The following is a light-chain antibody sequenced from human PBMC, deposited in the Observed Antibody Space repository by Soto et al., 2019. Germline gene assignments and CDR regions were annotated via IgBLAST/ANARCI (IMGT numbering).Light chain of an antibody. CDR1: SSDVGGYNF. Sequence: QSALTQPPSASGSPGQSVTISCTGTSSDVGGYNFVSWYQQHPGKAPKFMIYEVTKRPSGVPDRFSGSKSGNTASLTVSGLEAEDEAGYYCSSYAGGIKWVFGGGTKLTVL. J-gene: IGLJ3*02. CDR3: SSYAGGIKWV. V-gene: IGLV2-8*01. CDR2: EVT.